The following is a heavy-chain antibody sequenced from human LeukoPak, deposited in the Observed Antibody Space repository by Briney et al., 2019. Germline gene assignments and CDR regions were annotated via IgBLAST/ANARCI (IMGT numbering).Heavy chain of an antibody. CDR2: ISAYNGNT. J-gene: IGHJ4*02. D-gene: IGHD3-3*01. CDR3: ARSPKESYDFWSGSDF. Sequence: ASVKVSCKASGYTFTSYGISRVRQAPGQGLEWMGWISAYNGNTIYAQKLQGRVTMTTDTSTSTAYMELRSLRSDDTAVYYCARSPKESYDFWSGSDFWGQGALVTVSS. CDR1: GYTFTSYG. V-gene: IGHV1-18*01.